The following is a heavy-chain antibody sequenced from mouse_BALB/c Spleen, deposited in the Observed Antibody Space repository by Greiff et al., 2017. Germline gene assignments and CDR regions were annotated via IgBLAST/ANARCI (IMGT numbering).Heavy chain of an antibody. V-gene: IGHV2-6-7*01. CDR1: GFSLTGYG. CDR3: ARVSPHYYGYYAMDY. J-gene: IGHJ4*01. D-gene: IGHD1-2*01. CDR2: IWGDGST. Sequence: VQRVESGPGLVAPSQSLSITCTVSGFSLTGYGVNWVRQPPGKGLEWLGMIWGDGSTDYNSALKSRLSISKDNSKSQVFLKMNSLQTDDTARYYCARVSPHYYGYYAMDYWGQGTSVTVSS.